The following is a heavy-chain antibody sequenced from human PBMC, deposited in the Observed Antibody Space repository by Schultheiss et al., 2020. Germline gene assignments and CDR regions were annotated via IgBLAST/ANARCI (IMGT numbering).Heavy chain of an antibody. CDR3: ARRIVGATASYYFDY. Sequence: GGSLRLSCAASGFTFSDYYMSWIRQAPGKGLEYVSAISSNGGSTYYADSVKGRFTISRDNAKNSLYLQMNSLRAEDTAVYYCARRIVGATASYYFDYWGQGTLVTVSS. CDR1: GFTFSDYY. J-gene: IGHJ4*02. CDR2: ISSNGGST. D-gene: IGHD1-26*01. V-gene: IGHV3-11*04.